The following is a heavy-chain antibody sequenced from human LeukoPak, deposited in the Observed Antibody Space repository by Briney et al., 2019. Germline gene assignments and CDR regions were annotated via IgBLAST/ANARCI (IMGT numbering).Heavy chain of an antibody. V-gene: IGHV3-21*01. J-gene: IGHJ4*02. CDR2: ISSSSSYI. Sequence: PGGSLRLSCAASGFTFSSYSMNWVRQAPGKGLEWVSSISSSSSYIYYADSVKGRFTISRDNAKNSLYLQMNSLRAEDTAVYYCARDQGVYTSNWFDYWGQGTLVTVSS. D-gene: IGHD6-13*01. CDR3: ARDQGVYTSNWFDY. CDR1: GFTFSSYS.